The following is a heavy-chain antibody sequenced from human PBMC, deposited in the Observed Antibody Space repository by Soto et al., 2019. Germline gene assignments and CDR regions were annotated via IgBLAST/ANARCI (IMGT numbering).Heavy chain of an antibody. CDR1: GAPMNGYY. J-gene: IGHJ5*02. CDR2: IYYSGSP. D-gene: IGHD3-10*01. Sequence: SETLSLTCTVSGAPMNGYYWSWIRQPPGKGPECVGYIYYSGSPNYSPSLEGRVTISVDTSKNQFSLKLTSVTAADTAVYYCARYGASLRGSHWFDPWGQGTLVTVSS. V-gene: IGHV4-59*01. CDR3: ARYGASLRGSHWFDP.